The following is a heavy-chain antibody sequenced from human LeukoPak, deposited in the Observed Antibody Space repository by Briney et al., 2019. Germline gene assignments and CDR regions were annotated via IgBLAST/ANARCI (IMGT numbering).Heavy chain of an antibody. CDR1: GFTFSSYG. J-gene: IGHJ4*02. CDR2: IRYDGSNK. CDR3: AKEVLKEFSPTYYFDY. Sequence: PGGSLRLSCAASGFTFSSYGMHRVRQAPGKGLEWVAFIRYDGSNKYYADSVKGRFTISRDNSKNTLYLQMNSLRAEDTAVYYCAKEVLKEFSPTYYFDYWGQGTLVTVSS. V-gene: IGHV3-30*02. D-gene: IGHD3-16*02.